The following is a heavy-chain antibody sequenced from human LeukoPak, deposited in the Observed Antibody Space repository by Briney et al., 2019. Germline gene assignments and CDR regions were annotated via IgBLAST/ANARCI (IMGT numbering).Heavy chain of an antibody. V-gene: IGHV1-2*02. D-gene: IGHD3-10*01. J-gene: IGHJ6*03. CDR1: GYTFTGYY. CDR2: INPNSGGT. CDR3: ARGSGSYPYYYYMDV. Sequence: GASVKVSCKASGYTFTGYYMHWVRQAPGQGLEWMGWINPNSGGTNYAQKFQGRVTMTRDTSISTAYMELSRQRSDDTAVYYCARGSGSYPYYYYMDVWGKGTTVTVSS.